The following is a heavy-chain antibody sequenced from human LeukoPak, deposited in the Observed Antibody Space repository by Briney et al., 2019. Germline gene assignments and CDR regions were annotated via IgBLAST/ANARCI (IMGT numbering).Heavy chain of an antibody. CDR2: ISYDGSNK. J-gene: IGHJ4*02. V-gene: IGHV3-30-3*01. Sequence: GGSLRLSCAASGFTFSSYAMHWVRQAPGKGLEWVAVISYDGSNKYYADSVKGRFTISRDNSKNTLYLQMNSLRAEDTAVYYCTRGVDTPIVAYYFDYWGQGTLVTVSS. CDR3: TRGVDTPIVAYYFDY. CDR1: GFTFSSYA. D-gene: IGHD5-18*01.